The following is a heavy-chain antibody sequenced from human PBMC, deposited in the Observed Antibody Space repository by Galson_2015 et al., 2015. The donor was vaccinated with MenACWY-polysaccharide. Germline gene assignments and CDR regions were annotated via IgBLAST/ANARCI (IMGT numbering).Heavy chain of an antibody. J-gene: IGHJ4*02. Sequence: SVKVSCKASGYTFTGYYIHWVRQAPGQGLEWMGRISPHSGATNCAQNFQGRVTMTRDTSNSTAYMELSRLSSDDTAVYYCARERGAGGTYFNYWGQGTLVAVSS. V-gene: IGHV1-2*06. CDR3: ARERGAGGTYFNY. CDR2: ISPHSGAT. CDR1: GYTFTGYY.